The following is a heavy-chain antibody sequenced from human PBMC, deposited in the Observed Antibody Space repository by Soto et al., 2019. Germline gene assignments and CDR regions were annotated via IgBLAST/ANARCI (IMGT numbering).Heavy chain of an antibody. J-gene: IGHJ5*02. D-gene: IGHD3-10*01. CDR1: CYTFTHYG. Sequence: GASGKVSCKASCYTFTHYGISWGRQAPGQRLEWMGWINTYNGNTNHAQKLQGRVTMTTDTSTSTAYMELRSLRSDDTAVYYCARGVGSGTYYNQYNWFDPWGQGTLVTVSS. CDR2: INTYNGNT. V-gene: IGHV1-18*01. CDR3: ARGVGSGTYYNQYNWFDP.